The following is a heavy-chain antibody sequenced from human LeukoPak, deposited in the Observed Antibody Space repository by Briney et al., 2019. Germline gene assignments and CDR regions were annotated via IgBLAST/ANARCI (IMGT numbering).Heavy chain of an antibody. CDR2: INHSGST. D-gene: IGHD3-22*01. CDR1: GGSFSGYY. J-gene: IGHJ6*03. Sequence: TSETLSLTCAVYGGSFSGYYWSWIRQPPGKGLEWIGEINHSGSTNYNPSLKSRVTISVDTSKNQFSLKLSSVTAADTAVYYCARGQFVRYYDSSGGPGYYMDVWGKGTTVTVSS. V-gene: IGHV4-34*01. CDR3: ARGQFVRYYDSSGGPGYYMDV.